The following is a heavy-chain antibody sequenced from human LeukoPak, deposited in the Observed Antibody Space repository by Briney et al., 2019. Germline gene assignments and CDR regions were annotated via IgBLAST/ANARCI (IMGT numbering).Heavy chain of an antibody. Sequence: GGSLRLSCAASGFTFSSYAMHWVRQAPGKRLEWVAVISYDGSNKYYADSVKGRFTISRDNSKNTLYLQMNSLRAEDTAVYYCARAKVRSSGWLDAFDIWGQGTMVTVSS. CDR2: ISYDGSNK. J-gene: IGHJ3*02. CDR3: ARAKVRSSGWLDAFDI. V-gene: IGHV3-30-3*01. D-gene: IGHD6-19*01. CDR1: GFTFSSYA.